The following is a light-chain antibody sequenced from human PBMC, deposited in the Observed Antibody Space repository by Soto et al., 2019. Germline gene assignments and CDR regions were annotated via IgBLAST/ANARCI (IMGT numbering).Light chain of an antibody. Sequence: EIVLTQSPGTLSLSPGERATLSCRASQSVPKNFLAWYQQKLGQDPRLLVYDASSRATGTPDRFSGSGSGTAFTLTISRLEPEDSAVYSCPHYAWSPQTFGKGTKVEIK. CDR2: DAS. CDR3: PHYAWSPQT. CDR1: QSVPKNF. J-gene: IGKJ1*01. V-gene: IGKV3-20*01.